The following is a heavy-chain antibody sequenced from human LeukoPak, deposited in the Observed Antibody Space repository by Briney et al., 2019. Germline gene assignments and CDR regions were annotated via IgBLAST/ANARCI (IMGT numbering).Heavy chain of an antibody. V-gene: IGHV3-11*01. CDR2: ISSSGSTI. Sequence: NTGGSLRLSCAASGFTFSDYYMSWIRQAPGKGLEWVSYISSSGSTIYYADSVKGRFTISRDNAKNSLYLQMNSLRAEDTAVYYCARDSPVVAATKHYYYYYGMDVWGQGTTVTVSS. D-gene: IGHD2-15*01. CDR3: ARDSPVVAATKHYYYYYGMDV. J-gene: IGHJ6*02. CDR1: GFTFSDYY.